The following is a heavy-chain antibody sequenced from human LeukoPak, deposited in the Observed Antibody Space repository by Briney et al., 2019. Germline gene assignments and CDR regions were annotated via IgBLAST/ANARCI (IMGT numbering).Heavy chain of an antibody. D-gene: IGHD6-13*01. CDR3: AKVVQQQLVRQGLDI. Sequence: PGTSLRLSCGASGFTFSSYGMHWVRQAPGKGLEWLATISHDGSNIFYSDSVKGRFTISRDNSKYTLYLQMNSLRTEDTAVYHCAKVVQQQLVRQGLDIWGQGTMVTVSS. CDR2: ISHDGSNI. V-gene: IGHV3-30*18. CDR1: GFTFSSYG. J-gene: IGHJ3*02.